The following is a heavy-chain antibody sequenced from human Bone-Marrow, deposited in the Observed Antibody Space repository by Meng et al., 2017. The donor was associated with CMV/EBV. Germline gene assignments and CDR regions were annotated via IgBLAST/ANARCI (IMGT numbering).Heavy chain of an antibody. CDR1: GGTFSNYA. CDR2: IIPILDIT. D-gene: IGHD6-19*01. Sequence: SVKVSCKPSGGTFSNYAVSWVRQAPGQGLEWMGGIIPILDITNYAQKFQGRVTITADKFTNAVYMELSSLRSDDTAVYYCARLRAVAGPYYYYYYGMDVWGQGTTVTVSS. J-gene: IGHJ6*02. CDR3: ARLRAVAGPYYYYYYGMDV. V-gene: IGHV1-69*10.